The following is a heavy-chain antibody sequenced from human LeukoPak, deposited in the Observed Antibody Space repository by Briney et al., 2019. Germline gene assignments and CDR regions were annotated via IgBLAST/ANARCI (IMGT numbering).Heavy chain of an antibody. J-gene: IGHJ2*01. CDR1: GASVNSANYY. CDR3: ARVEASGDYYDSSGYTEWYFDL. Sequence: PSQTLSLICTVTGASVNSANYYWAWIRQPAGKRLEWIGRVYSTGSTTYSPSLKSRVTISVDTSKNQFSLKLSSVTAADTAVYYCARVEASGDYYDSSGYTEWYFDLWGRGTLVTVSS. D-gene: IGHD3-22*01. V-gene: IGHV4-61*02. CDR2: VYSTGST.